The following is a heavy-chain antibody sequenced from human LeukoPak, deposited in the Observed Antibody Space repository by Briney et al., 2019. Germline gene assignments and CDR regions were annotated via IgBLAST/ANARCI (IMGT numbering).Heavy chain of an antibody. V-gene: IGHV4-39*07. CDR3: ARDGVSRGSWYYFDY. CDR2: IYYSGST. CDR1: GVSISSTSYY. Sequence: PSETLSLTCTVSGVSISSTSYYWGWIHQPPGKGLEWIGSIYYSGSTYYNPSLKSQVTISVDTSKNQFSLKLSSVTAADTAVYYCARDGVSRGSWYYFDYWGQGTLVTVSS. D-gene: IGHD6-13*01. J-gene: IGHJ4*02.